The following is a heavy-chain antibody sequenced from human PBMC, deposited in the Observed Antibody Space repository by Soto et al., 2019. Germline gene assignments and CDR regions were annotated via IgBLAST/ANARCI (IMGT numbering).Heavy chain of an antibody. CDR3: ARERTYFGDY. J-gene: IGHJ4*02. CDR1: GYTFTRYD. Sequence: QVELVQSGAEVKKPWGSVKVSCKGSGYTFTRYDINLVRQATGQGVEWMGWMNPNSGNTGFAQKFQGRVTKTRNTSISTAYMELSSLRSEDTAVYYCARERTYFGDYWGQGTLVTVSS. D-gene: IGHD3-9*01. CDR2: MNPNSGNT. V-gene: IGHV1-8*01.